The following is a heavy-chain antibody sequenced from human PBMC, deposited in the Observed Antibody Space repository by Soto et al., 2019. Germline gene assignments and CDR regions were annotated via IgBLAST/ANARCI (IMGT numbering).Heavy chain of an antibody. CDR2: TYYRSKWYN. J-gene: IGHJ4*02. CDR3: AMGTGTFEY. Sequence: SQTLSLTCAISGDSVSSNSAALNLSRQSPSRGLEWLGRTYYRSKWYNDYAGSAKSRIVINPDTSKNQYSLQLNSVTPEDTAVYYCAMGTGTFEYWGQGILVTVSS. V-gene: IGHV6-1*01. D-gene: IGHD1-1*01. CDR1: GDSVSSNSAA.